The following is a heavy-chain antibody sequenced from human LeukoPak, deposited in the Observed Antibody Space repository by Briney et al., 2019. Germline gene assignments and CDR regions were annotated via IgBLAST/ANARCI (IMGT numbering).Heavy chain of an antibody. Sequence: GGSLRLSCAASGFTFSRYWMSWVRHAPGKGLEWVANIKQDGSEKYYVDSVKGRFTISRDNAKNSLYLQMNSLRAEDTAVYYCARDLADSSIWYVTSCYFDYWGQGTLVTVSS. J-gene: IGHJ4*02. D-gene: IGHD6-13*01. CDR3: ARDLADSSIWYVTSCYFDY. CDR2: IKQDGSEK. V-gene: IGHV3-7*01. CDR1: GFTFSRYW.